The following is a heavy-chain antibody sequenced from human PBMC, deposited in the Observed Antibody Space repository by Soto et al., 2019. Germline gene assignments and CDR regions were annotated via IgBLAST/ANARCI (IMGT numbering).Heavy chain of an antibody. D-gene: IGHD1-26*01. CDR3: ARTYSGSYPTDY. Sequence: SETLSLTCTVSGGSISSYYWSWIRQPPGKGLEWIGYIYYSGSTYYNPSLKSRVTISVDTSKNQFSLKLSSVTAADTAVYYCARTYSGSYPTDYWGQGTLVPVSS. CDR2: IYYSGST. V-gene: IGHV4-59*08. CDR1: GGSISSYY. J-gene: IGHJ4*02.